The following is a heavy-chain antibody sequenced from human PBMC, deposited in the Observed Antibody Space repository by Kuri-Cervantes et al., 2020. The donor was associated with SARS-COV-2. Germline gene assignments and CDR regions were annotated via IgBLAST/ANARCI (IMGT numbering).Heavy chain of an antibody. Sequence: LSLTCAASGFTFSSYGMHWVRQAPGKGLEWVAFIRYDGSNKYYADSVKGRFTISRDNSKNTLYLQMNSLRAEDTAVYYCARDKRSLDFWSGYYSTRTRYWYFDLWGRGTLVTVSS. CDR1: GFTFSSYG. V-gene: IGHV3-30*02. CDR3: ARDKRSLDFWSGYYSTRTRYWYFDL. CDR2: IRYDGSNK. J-gene: IGHJ2*01. D-gene: IGHD3-3*01.